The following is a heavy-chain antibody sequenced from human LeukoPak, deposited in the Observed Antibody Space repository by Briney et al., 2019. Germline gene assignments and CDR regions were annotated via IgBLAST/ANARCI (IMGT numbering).Heavy chain of an antibody. D-gene: IGHD3-10*01. V-gene: IGHV4-39*01. CDR3: ARQGYYGSGYIDY. CDR1: GGSISSGSYY. Sequence: SETLSLTCTVSGGSISSGSYYWDWIRQPPGKGLEWIGSIYYRGSTYHYPALKSRVTISVDTSKNQFSLKLSSVTAADTAVYYCARQGYYGSGYIDYWGQGTLVTVSS. CDR2: IYYRGST. J-gene: IGHJ4*02.